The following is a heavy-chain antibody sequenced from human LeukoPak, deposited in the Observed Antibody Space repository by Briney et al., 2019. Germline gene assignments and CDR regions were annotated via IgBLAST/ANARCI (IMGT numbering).Heavy chain of an antibody. J-gene: IGHJ4*02. V-gene: IGHV3-7*01. Sequence: GGSLRLSCAASGFTFRSYWMNWARQAPGKGLEWVAIINQDGSEKYYADSVKGRFTISRDNSKNTLYLQMNSLRAEDTAVYYCAKPFRIGGQLYFFDYWGQGTLVTVSS. CDR2: INQDGSEK. CDR3: AKPFRIGGQLYFFDY. CDR1: GFTFRSYW. D-gene: IGHD6-13*01.